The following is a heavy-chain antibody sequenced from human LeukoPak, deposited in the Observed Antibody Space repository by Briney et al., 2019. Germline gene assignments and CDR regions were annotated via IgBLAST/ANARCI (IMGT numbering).Heavy chain of an antibody. CDR1: GFTFSSYA. CDR3: AIDPRTGTTFSATAAFDI. CDR2: ISGSGGST. Sequence: PGGSLRLSCAASGFTFSSYAMSWVRQAPGKGLEWVSAISGSGGSTYYADSVKGRFTISRDNSKNTLYLQMNSLRAEDTAVYYCAIDPRTGTTFSATAAFDIWGQGTMVTVSS. V-gene: IGHV3-23*01. D-gene: IGHD1-7*01. J-gene: IGHJ3*02.